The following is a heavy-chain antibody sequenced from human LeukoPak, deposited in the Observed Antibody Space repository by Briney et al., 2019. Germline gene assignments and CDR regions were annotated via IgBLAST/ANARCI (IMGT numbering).Heavy chain of an antibody. V-gene: IGHV3-23*01. Sequence: GGSLRLSCADSGFIFSSYAMSWVLQAPGKGLEWVSVISGSGGSTYYADSVKGRFTISRDNSKNTLYLQMNSLRAEDTAVYYCAKGGSTSCYSFMDVWGKGTTVTVSS. D-gene: IGHD2-2*01. CDR3: AKGGSTSCYSFMDV. J-gene: IGHJ6*03. CDR1: GFIFSSYA. CDR2: ISGSGGST.